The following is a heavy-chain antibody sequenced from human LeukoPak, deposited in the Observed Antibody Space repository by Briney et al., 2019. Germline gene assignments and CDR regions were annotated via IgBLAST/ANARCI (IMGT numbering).Heavy chain of an antibody. CDR1: GFTFSSYS. V-gene: IGHV3-30*18. CDR2: MSYDGFNK. D-gene: IGHD5-18*01. J-gene: IGHJ4*02. Sequence: GRSLRLSCAASGFTFSSYSMHWVRQSLGKGLEWVAVMSYDGFNKYYAGSVKGRFTISRDNSKNTLYLQMNSLRAEDTAVYYCAKTKGYSYGYYFDYWGQGTLVTVSS. CDR3: AKTKGYSYGYYFDY.